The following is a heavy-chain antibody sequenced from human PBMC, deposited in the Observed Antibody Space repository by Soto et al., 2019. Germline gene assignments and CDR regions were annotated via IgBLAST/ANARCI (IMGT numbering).Heavy chain of an antibody. J-gene: IGHJ4*02. D-gene: IGHD2-15*01. CDR3: TAGGYCSGGSCYSFTHY. CDR2: IRSKANSYAT. V-gene: IGHV3-73*01. Sequence: PGGSLRLSCAASGFTFSGSAMHWVRQASGKGLEWVGRIRSKANSYATAYAASVKGRFTISRDDSKNTAYLQMNSLKTEDTAVYYCTAGGYCSGGSCYSFTHYWGQGTLVTVSS. CDR1: GFTFSGSA.